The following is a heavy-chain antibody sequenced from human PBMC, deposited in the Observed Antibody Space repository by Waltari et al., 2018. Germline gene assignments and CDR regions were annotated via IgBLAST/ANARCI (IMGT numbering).Heavy chain of an antibody. CDR1: GGSFSGYY. Sequence: QVQLQQWGAGVMKPSETLSLTCAVYGGSFSGYYWPWSRQPPGKGLEWIGEINDSGNTNYSSSLKTRRSISIDTSKNQFSLKLTSVTAADTAMYYCARHGRIRAVALIEYWGPGTLVTVSS. D-gene: IGHD3-22*01. CDR2: INDSGNT. CDR3: ARHGRIRAVALIEY. V-gene: IGHV4-34*01. J-gene: IGHJ4*02.